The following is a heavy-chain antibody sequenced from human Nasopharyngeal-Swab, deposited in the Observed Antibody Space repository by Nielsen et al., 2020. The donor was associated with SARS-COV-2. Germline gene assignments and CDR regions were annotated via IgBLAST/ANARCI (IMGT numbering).Heavy chain of an antibody. CDR2: IIPIFGTA. CDR1: GGTFSSYA. CDR3: ARVGPPHAGLLLDY. J-gene: IGHJ4*02. Sequence: SVKVSCKASGGTFSSYAISWVRQAPGQGLEWMGGIIPIFGTANYAQKFQGRVTITADKSTSTAYMELSSLRSEDTAVYYCARVGPPHAGLLLDYWGQGTLVTVSS. V-gene: IGHV1-69*06.